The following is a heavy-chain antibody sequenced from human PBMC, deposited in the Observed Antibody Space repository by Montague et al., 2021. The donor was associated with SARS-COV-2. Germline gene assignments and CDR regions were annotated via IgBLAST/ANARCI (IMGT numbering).Heavy chain of an antibody. CDR2: IYYSRST. V-gene: IGHV4-39*01. CDR3: ARQGDQLLLEYWFDP. CDR1: GGSISSSSYY. Sequence: SETLSLTCTVSGGSISSSSYYWGWIRQPPGKGLEWIGSIYYSRSTYYNPSLKSRVTISVDTSKNQFSLKLSSVTAADTAVYYCARQGDQLLLEYWFDPWGQGTLSPSPQ. J-gene: IGHJ5*02. D-gene: IGHD2-2*01.